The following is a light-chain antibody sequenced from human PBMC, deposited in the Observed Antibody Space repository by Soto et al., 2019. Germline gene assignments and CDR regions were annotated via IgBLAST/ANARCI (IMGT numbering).Light chain of an antibody. J-gene: IGKJ2*01. V-gene: IGKV3-15*01. Sequence: EIVMTQSTASLSVSPGERATLSCRASQNISNNLAWYQQKPGRSPRLLIYGASTRATGIPARFSGSGSGTEFTLTISSLQSEDFAVYYCQQYDYWPPYTFGQGTKLEIK. CDR1: QNISNN. CDR3: QQYDYWPPYT. CDR2: GAS.